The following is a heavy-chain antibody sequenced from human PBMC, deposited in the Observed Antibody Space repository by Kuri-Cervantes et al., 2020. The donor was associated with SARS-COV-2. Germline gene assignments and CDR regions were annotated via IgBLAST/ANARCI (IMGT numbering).Heavy chain of an antibody. CDR1: GASISNSY. V-gene: IGHV4-4*07. J-gene: IGHJ5*02. CDR3: VGVLSNWFDP. D-gene: IGHD2/OR15-2a*01. CDR2: ISGRGDT. Sequence: ESLKISCTVSGASISNSYWNWIRHPAGKPLQWIGRISGRGDTIYNPSLKSRASMSVVTSKNQFSLTLTSVTAADTAVYYCVGVLSNWFDPWGQGTLVTVPQ.